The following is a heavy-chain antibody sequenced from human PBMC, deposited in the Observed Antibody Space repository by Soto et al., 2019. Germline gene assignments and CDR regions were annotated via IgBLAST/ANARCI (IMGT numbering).Heavy chain of an antibody. CDR2: IGRDSSTT. CDR3: ARGTMWGAND. D-gene: IGHD3-16*01. CDR1: GFTLSSHS. Sequence: EVQLVESGGGLVQPGGSLRLSCATSGFTLSSHSMNWVRQAPGKGLEWVSYIGRDSSTTYYADSVKGRFTISRDNAKKSIDLQMKGLRAEDTAVYHCARGTMWGANDWGRGTQVTVSS. V-gene: IGHV3-48*01. J-gene: IGHJ4*02.